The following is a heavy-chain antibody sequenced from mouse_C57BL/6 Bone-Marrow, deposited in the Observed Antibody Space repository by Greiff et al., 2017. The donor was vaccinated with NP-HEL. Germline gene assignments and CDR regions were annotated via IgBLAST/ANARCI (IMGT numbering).Heavy chain of an antibody. Sequence: VQLKESGGGLVQPKGSLKLSCAASGFSFNTYAMNWVRQAPGKGLEWVARIRSKSNNYATYYADSVKDRFTISRDDSESMLYLQMNNLKTEDTAMYYCVSTVVATGPYWGQGTLVTVSA. D-gene: IGHD1-1*01. CDR1: GFSFNTYA. CDR2: IRSKSNNYAT. J-gene: IGHJ3*01. V-gene: IGHV10-1*01. CDR3: VSTVVATGPY.